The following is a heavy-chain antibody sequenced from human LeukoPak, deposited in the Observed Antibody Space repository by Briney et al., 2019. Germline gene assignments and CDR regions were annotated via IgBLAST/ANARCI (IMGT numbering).Heavy chain of an antibody. J-gene: IGHJ4*02. V-gene: IGHV3-30*03. D-gene: IGHD2-21*02. CDR1: GFTFSSYG. CDR2: ISYDGSNK. CDR3: ARSLVVTAPQGY. Sequence: GGSLRLSCAASGFTFSSYGMHWVRQAPGKGLEWVAVISYDGSNKYYADSVKGRFTISRDNSKNTLYLQMNSLRAEDTAVYYCARSLVVTAPQGYWGQGTLVTVSS.